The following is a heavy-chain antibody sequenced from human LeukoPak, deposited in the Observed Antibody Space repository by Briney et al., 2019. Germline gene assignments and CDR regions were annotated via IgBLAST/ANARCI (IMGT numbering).Heavy chain of an antibody. V-gene: IGHV3-11*01. CDR2: ISSSGSTI. CDR3: ARAASRGYDFWSGYYRDYFDY. J-gene: IGHJ4*02. D-gene: IGHD3-3*01. CDR1: GFTFSDYY. Sequence: GGSLRLSCAASGFTFSDYYMSWIRQAPGKGLEWVSYISSSGSTIYCADSVKGRFTISRDNAKNSLYLQMNSLRAEDTAVYYCARAASRGYDFWSGYYRDYFDYWGQGTLVTVSS.